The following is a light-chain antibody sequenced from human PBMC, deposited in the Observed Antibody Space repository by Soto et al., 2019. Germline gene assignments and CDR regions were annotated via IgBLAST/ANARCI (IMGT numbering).Light chain of an antibody. CDR1: SSDVGGYNY. CDR2: EVN. CDR3: SSYAGSSNV. Sequence: QSALTQPPSASGSPGLSVAISCTGTSSDVGGYNYVSWYQQHPGKAPKLMIYEVNKRPSGVPDRFAGSQAGNTASLTVSGLQAEEEGDYYCSSYAGSSNVFGPGTKVTV. J-gene: IGLJ1*01. V-gene: IGLV2-8*01.